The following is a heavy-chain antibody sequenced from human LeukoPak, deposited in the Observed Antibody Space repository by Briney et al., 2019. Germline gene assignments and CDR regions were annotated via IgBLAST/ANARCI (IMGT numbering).Heavy chain of an antibody. CDR2: IYYSGST. Sequence: SETLSLTCTVSGGSISSYYWSWIRQPPGKGLEWIGYIYYSGSTYYNPSLKSRVTISVDTSKNQFSLKLSSVTAADTAVYYCARTMEIGSSCLDYWGQGTLVTVSS. CDR1: GGSISSYY. CDR3: ARTMEIGSSCLDY. V-gene: IGHV4-30-4*08. D-gene: IGHD6-13*01. J-gene: IGHJ4*02.